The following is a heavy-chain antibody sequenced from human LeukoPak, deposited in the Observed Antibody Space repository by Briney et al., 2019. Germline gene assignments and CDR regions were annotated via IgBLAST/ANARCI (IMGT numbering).Heavy chain of an antibody. CDR2: INHSGST. D-gene: IGHD3-22*01. CDR3: ARPNYYDSSGYYYRI. CDR1: GGSFSGYY. Sequence: SETLSLTCAVYGGSFSGYYWSWIRQPPGKGLEWIGEINHSGSTNYNPSLKSRVTISVDTSENQFSLKLSSVTAADTAVYYCARPNYYDSSGYYYRIWGQGTLVTVSS. J-gene: IGHJ4*02. V-gene: IGHV4-34*01.